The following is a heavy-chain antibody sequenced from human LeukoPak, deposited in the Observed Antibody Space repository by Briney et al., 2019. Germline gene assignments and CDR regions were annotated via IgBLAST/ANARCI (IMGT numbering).Heavy chain of an antibody. Sequence: ASVQVSCKASGYTFTSYYMHWVRQAPGQGLEWMGVINPRGGSTSYAQKFQGRVTMTRDTSTSTVYMELSSLRSEDTAVYYCARDPTVPAAQWGISNAFDIWGQGTMVTVSS. J-gene: IGHJ3*02. V-gene: IGHV1-46*01. CDR1: GYTFTSYY. CDR2: INPRGGST. CDR3: ARDPTVPAAQWGISNAFDI. D-gene: IGHD2-2*01.